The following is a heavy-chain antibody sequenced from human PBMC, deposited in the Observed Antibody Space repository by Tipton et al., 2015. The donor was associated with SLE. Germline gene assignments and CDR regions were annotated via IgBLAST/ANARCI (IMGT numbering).Heavy chain of an antibody. D-gene: IGHD6-6*01. CDR1: GGSFSGYY. CDR3: ARLKIGRPQERYFDL. J-gene: IGHJ2*01. CDR2: INHSGST. Sequence: TLSLTCAVYGGSFSGYYCSWIRQPPGKGLEWIGEINHSGSTNYNPSLRSRVTISIDTSKNQFSLRLNSVTAADTAVYYCARLKIGRPQERYFDLWGRGTLLTVSS. V-gene: IGHV4-34*01.